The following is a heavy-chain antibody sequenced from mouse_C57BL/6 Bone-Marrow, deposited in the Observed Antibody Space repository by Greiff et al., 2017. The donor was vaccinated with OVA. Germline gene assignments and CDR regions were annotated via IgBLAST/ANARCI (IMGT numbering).Heavy chain of an antibody. CDR2: IYPRSGNT. CDR3: ATYGRRRGGFAY. V-gene: IGHV1-81*01. Sequence: LQESGAELARPGASVKLSCKASGYTFTSYGISWVKQRTGQGLEWIGEIYPRSGNTYYNEKFKGKATLTADKSSSTAYMELRSLTSEDSAVYFCATYGRRRGGFAYWGQGTLVTVSA. CDR1: GYTFTSYG. D-gene: IGHD1-1*01. J-gene: IGHJ3*01.